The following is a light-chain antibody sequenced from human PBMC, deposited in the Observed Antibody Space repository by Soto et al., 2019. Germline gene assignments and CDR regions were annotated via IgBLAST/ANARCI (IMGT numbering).Light chain of an antibody. J-gene: IGKJ2*01. CDR1: QSIRNY. CDR3: QQYKDYTYT. CDR2: DAS. Sequence: DIQMTQSPSSLSASVGDRVTVTCRASQSIRNYLNWYQQKPGKAPKLLISDASTLESGVPSRFSGSGSVTEFTLTITSLQPDDFATYYCQQYKDYTYTFGQGTRVESK. V-gene: IGKV1-5*01.